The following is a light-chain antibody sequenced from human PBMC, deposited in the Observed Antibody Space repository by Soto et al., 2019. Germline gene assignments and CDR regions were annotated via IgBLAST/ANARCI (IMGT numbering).Light chain of an antibody. CDR2: GAS. CDR1: QSVSSSY. Sequence: EIVLTQSPGTLSLSPGQRATLSCRASQSVSSSYLAWYQQKPGQAPRLLIYGASSRATGSPDRFSGSGSGTDFTLTISRLEPEDFGVYYCQQYGSSPMYTFGQGTKLEIK. V-gene: IGKV3-20*01. J-gene: IGKJ2*01. CDR3: QQYGSSPMYT.